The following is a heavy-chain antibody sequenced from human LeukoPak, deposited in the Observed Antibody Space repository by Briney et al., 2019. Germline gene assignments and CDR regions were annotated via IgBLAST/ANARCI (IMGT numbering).Heavy chain of an antibody. CDR1: GYTFTSYG. V-gene: IGHV1-18*01. J-gene: IGHJ1*01. CDR2: ISAYNGYT. Sequence: GASVKVSCKASGYTFTSYGISWVRQAPGQGLEWMGWISAYNGYTDYAQKLQFRVTMTTDTSTSTAYMELRSLRSDDTAVYYCARGKAVTTEVTQHFQHWGQGTLVTVSS. CDR3: ARGKAVTTEVTQHFQH. D-gene: IGHD4-23*01.